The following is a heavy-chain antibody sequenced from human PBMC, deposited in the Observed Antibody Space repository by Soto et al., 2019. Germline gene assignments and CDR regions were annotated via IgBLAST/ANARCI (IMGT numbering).Heavy chain of an antibody. CDR2: IYHNGMT. V-gene: IGHV4-4*02. CDR1: CDSITTNNW. CDR3: ARDAADPGQTDRFNY. J-gene: IGHJ4*02. Sequence: SETLSLTCAVSCDSITTNNWWSWVRHPAGKGLEWIGEIYHNGMTNYNPSLKSRVTMSVDTSKNQFSLKLTSVTAADPAIYYCARDAADPGQTDRFNYWGQGALVNLSS.